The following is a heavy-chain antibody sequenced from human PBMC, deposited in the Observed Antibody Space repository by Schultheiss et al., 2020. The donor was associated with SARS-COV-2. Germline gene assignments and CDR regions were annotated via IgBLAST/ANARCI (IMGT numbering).Heavy chain of an antibody. J-gene: IGHJ4*02. Sequence: GGSLRLSCAASGFTFSNYWMYWVRQAPGKGLEWVAVISYDGSNKYYADSVKGRFTISRDNSKNTLYLQMNSLRAEDTAVYYCARAPYGSAWYGFDYWGQGTLVTVSS. CDR3: ARAPYGSAWYGFDY. CDR1: GFTFSNYW. D-gene: IGHD6-19*01. CDR2: ISYDGSNK. V-gene: IGHV3-30*03.